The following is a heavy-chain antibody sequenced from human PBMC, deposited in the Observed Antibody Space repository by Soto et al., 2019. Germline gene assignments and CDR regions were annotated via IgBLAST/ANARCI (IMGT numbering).Heavy chain of an antibody. J-gene: IGHJ4*02. V-gene: IGHV4-30-4*01. Sequence: SETLSLTCTLSGGSISSGDYYWSWIRQPPGKGLEWIGYIYYSGSTYYNPSLKSRVTISVDRSKNQFSLKLSSVTAADTAVYYCARGVRGVITLDYWGQGTLVTVSS. CDR1: GGSISSGDYY. CDR3: ARGVRGVITLDY. D-gene: IGHD3-10*01. CDR2: IYYSGST.